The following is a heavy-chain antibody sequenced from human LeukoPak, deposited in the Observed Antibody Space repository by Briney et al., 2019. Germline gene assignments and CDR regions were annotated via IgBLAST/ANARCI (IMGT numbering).Heavy chain of an antibody. CDR2: INHSGST. CDR3: ARAPHPYYYDSSGYPEGNYYFDY. Sequence: PSETLSLTCVVYGGSFSGYYWSWIRQPPGKGLEWIGEINHSGSTNYNPSLKSRVTISVDTSKNQFSLKLSSVTAADTAVYYCARAPHPYYYDSSGYPEGNYYFDYWGQGTLVTVSS. J-gene: IGHJ4*02. D-gene: IGHD3-22*01. CDR1: GGSFSGYY. V-gene: IGHV4-34*01.